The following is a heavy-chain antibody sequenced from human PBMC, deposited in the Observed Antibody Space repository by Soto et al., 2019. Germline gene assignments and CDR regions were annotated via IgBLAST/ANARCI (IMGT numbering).Heavy chain of an antibody. CDR1: GGSISSSSYY. CDR2: IYYSGST. D-gene: IGHD3-22*01. V-gene: IGHV4-39*01. CDR3: ANLLQSSKGGGYLRGADFDY. Sequence: QLQLQESGPGLVKPSETLSLTCTVSGGSISSSSYYWGWIRQPPGKGLEWIGSIYYSGSTYYNPSLKSRVTISVDTSKNQFSLKLSSVTAADTAVYYCANLLQSSKGGGYLRGADFDYWGQGTLVTVSS. J-gene: IGHJ4*02.